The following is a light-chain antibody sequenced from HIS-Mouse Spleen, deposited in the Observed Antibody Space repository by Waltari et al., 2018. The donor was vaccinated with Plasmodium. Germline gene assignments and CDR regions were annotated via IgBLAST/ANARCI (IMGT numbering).Light chain of an antibody. V-gene: IGKV3-15*01. CDR3: QQYNNWST. CDR2: GAS. CDR1: QSVSSN. J-gene: IGKJ5*01. Sequence: EIVMTQSPATLSVSPGERATLSCRASQSVSSNLAWYQQKPGQAPRRLIYGASTRATGIPARFSGSGSGTEFTLTISSMQSEDFAVYYCQQYNNWSTFGQGTRLEIK.